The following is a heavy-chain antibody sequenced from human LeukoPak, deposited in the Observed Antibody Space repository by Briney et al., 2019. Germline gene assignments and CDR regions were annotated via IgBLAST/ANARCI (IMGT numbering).Heavy chain of an antibody. CDR2: FDPEDGET. V-gene: IGHV1-24*01. J-gene: IGHJ3*02. CDR3: ARPSGWLQSNDAFDM. CDR1: GYTLTELS. D-gene: IGHD5-24*01. Sequence: ASVKVSCKVSGYTLTELSMHWVRQAPGKGLEWMGGFDPEDGETIYAQKFQGRVTMTRDMSTSTVYMELSSLRSEDTAVYYCARPSGWLQSNDAFDMWGQGTMVTVSS.